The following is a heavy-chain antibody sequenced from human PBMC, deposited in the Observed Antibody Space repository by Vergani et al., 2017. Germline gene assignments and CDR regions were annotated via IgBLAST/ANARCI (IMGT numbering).Heavy chain of an antibody. J-gene: IGHJ4*02. CDR3: AKVSSYYYDSSGIQTPYFDY. V-gene: IGHV3-23*04. CDR1: GFTFSSYA. Sequence: EVQLVESGGGLVQPGGSLRLSCAASGFTFSSYAMHWVRQAPGKGLEWVSGISGSGGRTYYADSVKGRFTISRDNSKNTLYLQMNSLRAEDTAVYYCAKVSSYYYDSSGIQTPYFDYWGQGTLVTVSS. CDR2: ISGSGGRT. D-gene: IGHD3-22*01.